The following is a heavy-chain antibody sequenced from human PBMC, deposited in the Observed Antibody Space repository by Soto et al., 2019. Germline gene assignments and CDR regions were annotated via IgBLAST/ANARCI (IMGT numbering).Heavy chain of an antibody. Sequence: QVHLVESGGGVVQPGRSLRLSCVASGFTFSSYAMQWVRQAPGKGLERVTVISYDGRTEDYADSVKGRFTISSDNSVNPLYLHMNGLRPEDTAVYFCARLMDIAAIVAATRPWGQGSLVSVSS. CDR3: ARLMDIAAIVAATRP. V-gene: IGHV3-30*04. J-gene: IGHJ5*02. CDR1: GFTFSSYA. D-gene: IGHD2-15*01. CDR2: ISYDGRTE.